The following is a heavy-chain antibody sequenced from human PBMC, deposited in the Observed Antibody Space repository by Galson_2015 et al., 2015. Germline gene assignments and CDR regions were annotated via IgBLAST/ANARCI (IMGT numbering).Heavy chain of an antibody. V-gene: IGHV3-33*01. CDR2: IWYDGSEK. D-gene: IGHD3-10*01. Sequence: SLRLSCAAPGLIFSGYGMHWVRQAPGKGLEWVAVIWYDGSEKYYGDSVKGRFTISRDNSKNTLYLQMNSLRVEDTAVYYCARGPSGSGDAFDIWGQGTMVIVSS. J-gene: IGHJ3*02. CDR3: ARGPSGSGDAFDI. CDR1: GLIFSGYG.